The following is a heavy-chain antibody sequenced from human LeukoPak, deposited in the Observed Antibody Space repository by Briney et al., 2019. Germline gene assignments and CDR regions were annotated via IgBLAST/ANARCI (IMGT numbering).Heavy chain of an antibody. J-gene: IGHJ4*02. V-gene: IGHV4-4*02. CDR3: AREGGFFRPLDY. D-gene: IGHD3-3*01. CDR2: VHLDGRT. Sequence: SETLSLTCDVSGGSVSSTNWWTWVRQPPGKGLERIGEVHLDGRTNCNPSLKSRLTMSVDLSENHISLKLTSVTAADTAVYYCAREGGFFRPLDYSGQGTLVTVSS. CDR1: GGSVSSTNW.